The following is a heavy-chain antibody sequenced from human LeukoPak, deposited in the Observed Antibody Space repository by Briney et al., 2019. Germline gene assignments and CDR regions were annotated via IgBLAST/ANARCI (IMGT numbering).Heavy chain of an antibody. V-gene: IGHV4-34*01. CDR3: ARLLLSGGLDS. J-gene: IGHJ4*02. CDR1: GGSFSGHYY. Sequence: PSETLSLTCAVSGGSFSGHYYWDWIRQSRGRGLEWIGEVNHSGITNYNPSLKSRVFISVDTSKNQFSLKFTSVTAADTAVYYCARLLLSGGLDSWGQGTLVTVSS. D-gene: IGHD3-3*01. CDR2: VNHSGIT.